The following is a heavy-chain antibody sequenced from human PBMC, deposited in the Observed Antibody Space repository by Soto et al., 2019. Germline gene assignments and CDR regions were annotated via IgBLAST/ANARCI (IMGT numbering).Heavy chain of an antibody. Sequence: SETLSLTCAVYGGSFSGYYWSWIRQPPGKGLEWIGEINHSGSTNYNPSLKSRVTISVDTSKNQFSLKLSSVTAADTAVYYCARGGSSGWYFSVTAFDYWGQGTLVTVSS. CDR3: ARGGSSGWYFSVTAFDY. J-gene: IGHJ4*02. V-gene: IGHV4-34*01. D-gene: IGHD6-19*01. CDR2: INHSGST. CDR1: GGSFSGYY.